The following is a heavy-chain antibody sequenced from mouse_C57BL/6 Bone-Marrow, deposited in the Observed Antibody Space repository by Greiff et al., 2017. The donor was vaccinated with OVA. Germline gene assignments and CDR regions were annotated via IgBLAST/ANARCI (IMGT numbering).Heavy chain of an antibody. CDR1: GFTFSDYG. D-gene: IGHD1-1*01. J-gene: IGHJ1*03. CDR2: ISSGSSTI. Sequence: DVMLVESGGGLVKPGGSLKLSCAASGFTFSDYGMHWVRQAPEKGLEWVAYISSGSSTIYYADTVKGRFTISRDNAKNTLFLQMTSLRSEDTAMYYCARPVVAGYFDVWGTGTTVTVSS. V-gene: IGHV5-17*01. CDR3: ARPVVAGYFDV.